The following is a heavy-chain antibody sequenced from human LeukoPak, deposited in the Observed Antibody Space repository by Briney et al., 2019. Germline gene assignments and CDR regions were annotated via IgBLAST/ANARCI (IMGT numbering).Heavy chain of an antibody. D-gene: IGHD3-10*01. CDR3: ATDGGPFDN. J-gene: IGHJ4*02. Sequence: GGSLSLSCAASGVPISGYWMSWVRQAPGKGLEWVANIKQDASGIYYVASVRGRFTISRDNAKNSVFLQMNSLRAEDTAVYYCATDGGPFDNWGQGILVTVSS. CDR1: GVPISGYW. V-gene: IGHV3-7*01. CDR2: IKQDASGI.